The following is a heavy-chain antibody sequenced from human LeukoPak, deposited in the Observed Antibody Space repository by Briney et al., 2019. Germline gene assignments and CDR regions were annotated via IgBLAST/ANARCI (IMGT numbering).Heavy chain of an antibody. CDR2: INPSGGST. D-gene: IGHD3-10*01. CDR1: GGTFSSYA. CDR3: ARRSSGSYSTFDY. J-gene: IGHJ4*02. Sequence: ASVRVSCKASGGTFSSYAISWVRQAPGQGLGWMGIINPSGGSTNYAQKFQGRVTMTRDTSTSTVYMELSSLRSEDTAVYYCARRSSGSYSTFDYWGQGTLVIVSS. V-gene: IGHV1-46*01.